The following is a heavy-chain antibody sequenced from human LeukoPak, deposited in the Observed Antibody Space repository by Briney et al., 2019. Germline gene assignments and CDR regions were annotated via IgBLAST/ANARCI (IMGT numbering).Heavy chain of an antibody. CDR1: EFTVSSNY. CDR3: ARWIHYCPIYAFDI. Sequence: GGSLRLSCAASEFTVSSNYMTWVRQAPGKGLEWVSVIYSGGSTYYADSVKGRFTISRDNSKNTLYLQMNSLRAEDTAVYYCARWIHYCPIYAFDIWGQGTMVTVSS. CDR2: IYSGGST. D-gene: IGHD3-3*01. J-gene: IGHJ3*02. V-gene: IGHV3-66*02.